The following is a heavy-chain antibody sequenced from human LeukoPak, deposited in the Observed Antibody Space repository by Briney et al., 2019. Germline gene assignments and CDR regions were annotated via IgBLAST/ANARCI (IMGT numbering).Heavy chain of an antibody. D-gene: IGHD3-16*01. CDR2: INQSGST. CDR3: ATSYIGGFGKPDY. V-gene: IGHV4-34*01. J-gene: IGHJ4*01. Sequence: SETLSLTCAVSGGSFSVHYWSWIRQPPGKGLEWIGEINQSGSTTYNPSLKSRVTLSVDTSKNQFSLTLSSVTAADTAVYYCATSYIGGFGKPDYWGHGTLVTVSS. CDR1: GGSFSVHY.